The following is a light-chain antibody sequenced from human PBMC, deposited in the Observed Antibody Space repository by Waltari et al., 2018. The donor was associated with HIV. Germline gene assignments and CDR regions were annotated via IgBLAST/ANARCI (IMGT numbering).Light chain of an antibody. V-gene: IGLV3-1*01. CDR1: TLSDKF. J-gene: IGLJ1*01. CDR2: QDS. CDR3: QAWGSSTALYV. Sequence: SDDLTQPPSVSVSPGQTASITCSGHTLSDKFVSWYQQKPGQSPLLVIYQDSKRPSGLPGRLAVANSGDTATLTIRGTQTMYEADYYCQAWGSSTALYVFGTGTKVTVL.